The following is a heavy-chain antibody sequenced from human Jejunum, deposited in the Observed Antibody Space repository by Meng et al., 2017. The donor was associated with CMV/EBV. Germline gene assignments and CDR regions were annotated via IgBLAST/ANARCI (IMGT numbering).Heavy chain of an antibody. CDR3: ARDRYGGTDY. J-gene: IGHJ4*02. V-gene: IGHV3-7*01. D-gene: IGHD4-23*01. Sequence: SWAASGFSFSTYWMSWVRQAPGKGLEWVTNIKPDGSETYYVDSVKGRLTISRDNAKNSLYLQMNSLRAEDTGVYFCARDRYGGTDYWGQGTLVTVSS. CDR2: IKPDGSET. CDR1: GFSFSTYW.